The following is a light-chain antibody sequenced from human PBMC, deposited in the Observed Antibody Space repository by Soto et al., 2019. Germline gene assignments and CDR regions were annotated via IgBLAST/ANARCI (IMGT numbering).Light chain of an antibody. CDR3: QHYVTSLTT. Sequence: EIVLTQSPGTLSLSPGERATLSCGASQMVTSHYLAWYQQKPGQAPRLLIFGASIRVTGIPDRFIGSGSGTDFTLTISRLEPEDFAVYYCQHYVTSLTTFGQGTKVDIK. CDR1: QMVTSHY. V-gene: IGKV3-20*01. CDR2: GAS. J-gene: IGKJ1*01.